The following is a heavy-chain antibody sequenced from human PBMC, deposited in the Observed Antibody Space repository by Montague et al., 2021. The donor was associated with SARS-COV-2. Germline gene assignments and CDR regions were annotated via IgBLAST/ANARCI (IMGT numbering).Heavy chain of an antibody. V-gene: IGHV4-39*01. D-gene: IGHD6-13*01. CDR2: IYYSGST. J-gene: IGHJ6*02. Sequence: SETLSLTCTVSGGSISSGSYYWGWIRQPPGKGLEWIGSIYYSGSTYYNPSLKSRVTISVDTSKNQSSLKLSSVTAADTAVYYCASEGVEYSSSWYARYSYFGMGVRGQGTTVTVPS. CDR1: GGSISSGSYY. CDR3: ASEGVEYSSSWYARYSYFGMGV.